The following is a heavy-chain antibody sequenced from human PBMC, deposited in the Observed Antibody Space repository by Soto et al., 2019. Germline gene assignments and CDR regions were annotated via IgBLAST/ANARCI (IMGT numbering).Heavy chain of an antibody. D-gene: IGHD3-16*01. CDR2: IYSGGST. CDR3: ARDPWAADY. Sequence: VQLVESGGGLVQPVGSLRLSCAASGFTVSTKYMSWVRQAPGKGLEWVSVIYSGGSTFYADSVRGRFTISRDNSKNPVNLQMNSLRAEDTAVYYCARDPWAADYWGQGTLVTVSS. V-gene: IGHV3-66*01. CDR1: GFTVSTKY. J-gene: IGHJ4*02.